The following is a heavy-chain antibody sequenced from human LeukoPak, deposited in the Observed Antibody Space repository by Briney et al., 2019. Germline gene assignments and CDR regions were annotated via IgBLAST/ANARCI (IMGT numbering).Heavy chain of an antibody. CDR2: IWYDGTKK. Sequence: GGSLRLSCAASGFTFRSYGMHWVRQAPGKGLEWEAAIWYDGTKKYNEDSVKGRFTISRDNSQEALYLQMNSLRAEDTAVYYCAKEGITGAMYNWFDPWGPGTLVTVSS. J-gene: IGHJ5*02. CDR1: GFTFRSYG. CDR3: AKEGITGAMYNWFDP. V-gene: IGHV3-33*06. D-gene: IGHD1-7*01.